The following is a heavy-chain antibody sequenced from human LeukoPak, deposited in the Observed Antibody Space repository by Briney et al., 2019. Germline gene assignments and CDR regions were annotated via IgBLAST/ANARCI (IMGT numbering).Heavy chain of an antibody. D-gene: IGHD4-23*01. CDR3: ATGLGGKRDYYMDV. V-gene: IGHV1-24*01. CDR2: FDPEDGET. CDR1: GYTLTELS. J-gene: IGHJ6*03. Sequence: WASVNVSCKVSGYTLTELSMHWVRQAPGKGLDWMGGFDPEDGETIYAQNFQGRVTMTEDTSTDTAYMELSSLRSEDTAMYYCATGLGGKRDYYMDVWGKGTTVTVSS.